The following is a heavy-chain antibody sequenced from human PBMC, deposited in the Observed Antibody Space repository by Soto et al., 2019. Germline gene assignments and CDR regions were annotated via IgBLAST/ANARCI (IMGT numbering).Heavy chain of an antibody. V-gene: IGHV4-34*01. Sequence: SETLSLTCAVYGGSFSGYYWSWIRQPPGKGLEWIGEINHSGSTNYNPSLKSRVTISVDTSKNQFSLKLSSVTAADTAVYYCARAPSRVRQQLVRPFDYWGQGTLVTVSS. CDR3: ARAPSRVRQQLVRPFDY. J-gene: IGHJ4*02. D-gene: IGHD6-13*01. CDR2: INHSGST. CDR1: GGSFSGYY.